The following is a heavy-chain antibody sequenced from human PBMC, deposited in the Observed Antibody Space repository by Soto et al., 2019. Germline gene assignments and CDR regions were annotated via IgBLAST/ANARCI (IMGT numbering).Heavy chain of an antibody. V-gene: IGHV4-59*08. Sequence: SETLSLTCTVSGGSISSYYWSWIRQPPGKGLEWIGYIYYSGSTNYNPSLKSRVTISVDTSKNQFSLKLSSVTAADTAVYYCASSPIAAAAIGYYYYYMDGWGKGNTVTFSS. J-gene: IGHJ6*03. CDR3: ASSPIAAAAIGYYYYYMDG. CDR2: IYYSGST. CDR1: GGSISSYY. D-gene: IGHD6-13*01.